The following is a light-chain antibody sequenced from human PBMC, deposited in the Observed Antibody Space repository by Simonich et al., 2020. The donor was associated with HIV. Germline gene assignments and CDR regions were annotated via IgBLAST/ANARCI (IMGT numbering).Light chain of an antibody. V-gene: IGKV3-11*01. CDR1: HSVSNY. CDR3: QQRSDWPPT. Sequence: EIVLTQSPATLSLSPGERATLPCRASHSVSNYLAWYQQKPGQAPRPLIYDASNRATGIPARFSGSGSGTDFTLTISSLEPEDFAVYYCQQRSDWPPTFGPGTKVDIK. CDR2: DAS. J-gene: IGKJ3*01.